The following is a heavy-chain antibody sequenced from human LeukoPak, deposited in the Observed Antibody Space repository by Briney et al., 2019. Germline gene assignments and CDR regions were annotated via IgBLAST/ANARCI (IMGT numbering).Heavy chain of an antibody. CDR3: AKAGYSSSWGDY. CDR1: EFTFSSYN. D-gene: IGHD6-13*01. J-gene: IGHJ4*02. Sequence: GGSLRLSCAASEFTFSSYNMNWVRQAPGKGLEWVSAISGSGGSTYYADSVKGRFTISRDNSKNTLYLQMNSLRAEDTAVYYCAKAGYSSSWGDYWGQGTLVTVSS. V-gene: IGHV3-23*01. CDR2: ISGSGGST.